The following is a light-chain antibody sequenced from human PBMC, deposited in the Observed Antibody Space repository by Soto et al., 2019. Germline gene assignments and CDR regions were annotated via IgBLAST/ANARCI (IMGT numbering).Light chain of an antibody. CDR2: GAS. V-gene: IGKV3-20*01. CDR1: QSVSSSY. Sequence: EIVLTQSPGTLSLSPGERATLSCRASQSVSSSYLAWYQQKPGRAPRLLIYGASSRATGIPHRFSGSGSGSDFTLTISRLEPEDFAVYYCQQYGSSPLTFGGGTKVEIK. CDR3: QQYGSSPLT. J-gene: IGKJ4*01.